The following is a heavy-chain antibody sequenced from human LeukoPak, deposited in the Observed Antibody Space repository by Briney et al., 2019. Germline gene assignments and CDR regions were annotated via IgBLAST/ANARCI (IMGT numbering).Heavy chain of an antibody. V-gene: IGHV4-4*02. CDR2: IYHSGRT. Sequence: SETLSLTCPVSGGAVSSSDWWSCVRQPPGKGLEWIVEIYHSGRTNYNPSLTSRVTISVDKSKNQFSLKLSSVTVADTAVYYCARAAPDGYHPDYWGQGTLVTVSS. D-gene: IGHD5-24*01. CDR1: GGAVSSSDW. CDR3: ARAAPDGYHPDY. J-gene: IGHJ4*02.